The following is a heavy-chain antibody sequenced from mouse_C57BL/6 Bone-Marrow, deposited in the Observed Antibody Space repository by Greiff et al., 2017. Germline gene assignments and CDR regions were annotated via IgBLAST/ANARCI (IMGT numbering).Heavy chain of an antibody. CDR3: TTRITTVVAPFDY. CDR2: IDPENGDT. Sequence: EVKLVESVAELVRPGASVKLSCTASGFNIKDDYMHWVKQRPEQGLEWIGWIDPENGDTEYASKFQGKATITADTSSKTAYLQLSSLTSEDTAVYYCTTRITTVVAPFDYWGQGTTLTVSS. D-gene: IGHD1-1*01. V-gene: IGHV14-4*01. J-gene: IGHJ2*01. CDR1: GFNIKDDY.